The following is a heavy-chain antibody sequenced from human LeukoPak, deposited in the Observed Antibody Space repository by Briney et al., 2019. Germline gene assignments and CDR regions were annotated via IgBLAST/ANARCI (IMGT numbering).Heavy chain of an antibody. CDR3: ARLVWLGESPGSWFDS. V-gene: IGHV4-59*01. Sequence: SETLSLTCTVSGGSISSYYWSWIRQPPGKGLEWIGYIHYSGSTNYNPSLKSRVTISPDTSKNQLFLKLNSVTAADTAVYYCARLVWLGESPGSWFDSWGQGTLVTVSS. D-gene: IGHD3-10*01. CDR2: IHYSGST. CDR1: GGSISSYY. J-gene: IGHJ5*01.